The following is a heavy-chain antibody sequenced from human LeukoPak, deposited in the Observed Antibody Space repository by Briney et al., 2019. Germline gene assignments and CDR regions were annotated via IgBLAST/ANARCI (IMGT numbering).Heavy chain of an antibody. J-gene: IGHJ4*02. D-gene: IGHD3-22*01. CDR3: VTYYFDSSGPKKNY. CDR1: GGSFSGYY. CDR2: INHSGST. V-gene: IGHV4-34*01. Sequence: PSETLSLTCAVYGGSFSGYYWSWIRQPPGKGLEWIGEINHSGSTNYNPSLKSRVTISVDTSKKQFSLKLCSVTAADTAVYYCVTYYFDSSGPKKNYWGQGTLVTVSS.